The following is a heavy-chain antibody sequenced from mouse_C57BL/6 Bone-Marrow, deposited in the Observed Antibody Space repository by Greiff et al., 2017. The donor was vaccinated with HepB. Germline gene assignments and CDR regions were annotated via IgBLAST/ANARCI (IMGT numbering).Heavy chain of an antibody. Sequence: EVKLVESGGGLVQPGGSLKLSCAASGFTFSDYYMYWVRQTPEKRLEWVAYISNGGGSTYYPDTVKGRFTISRDNAKDTLYLQMSRLKSEDTAMYYGARQLRIITTDAMDYWGEGTSVTVSS. CDR2: ISNGGGST. CDR3: ARQLRIITTDAMDY. CDR1: GFTFSDYY. D-gene: IGHD1-1*01. V-gene: IGHV5-12*01. J-gene: IGHJ4*01.